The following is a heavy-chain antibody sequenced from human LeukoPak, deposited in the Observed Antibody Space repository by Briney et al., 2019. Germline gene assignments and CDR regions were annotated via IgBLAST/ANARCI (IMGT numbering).Heavy chain of an antibody. CDR3: ARFTKYYYDSSGYSTIDH. Sequence: ASVKVSCKASGYTFTGYYMHWVRQAPGQGLEWMGWINPNSGGTNYAQKFQGRVTMTRDTSISTAYMELSRLRSDDTAVYYCARFTKYYYDSSGYSTIDHWGQGTLVTVSS. J-gene: IGHJ4*02. V-gene: IGHV1-2*02. CDR1: GYTFTGYY. D-gene: IGHD3-22*01. CDR2: INPNSGGT.